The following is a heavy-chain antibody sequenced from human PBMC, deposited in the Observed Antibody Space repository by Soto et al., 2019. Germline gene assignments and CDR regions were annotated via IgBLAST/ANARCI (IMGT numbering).Heavy chain of an antibody. J-gene: IGHJ4*02. Sequence: PSEPLSLRCTVPGGSISGSNWCSCVRQSPRQGLEWILEIYHSGSTNYNPSLKSRVTISVDKSKNQFSLKLSSVTAADTAVYYCASRHCSGGSCYNPGFDSWGQGALVTVSS. V-gene: IGHV4-4*02. CDR1: GGSISGSNW. CDR3: ASRHCSGGSCYNPGFDS. D-gene: IGHD2-15*01. CDR2: IYHSGST.